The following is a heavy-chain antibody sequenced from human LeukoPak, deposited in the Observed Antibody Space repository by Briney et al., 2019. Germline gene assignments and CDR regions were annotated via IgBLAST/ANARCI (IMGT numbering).Heavy chain of an antibody. CDR2: ISFSGST. CDR1: GGSISSYY. CDR3: ARDRGDTAMAHPFDY. J-gene: IGHJ4*02. Sequence: SETLPLTCTVSGGSISSYYWSWIRQPPGKGLEWIGFISFSGSTNYNPSLKSRVTVSIDTSENQFSLKLSSVTAADTAVYYCARDRGDTAMAHPFDYWGQGTLATVSS. D-gene: IGHD5-18*01. V-gene: IGHV4-59*01.